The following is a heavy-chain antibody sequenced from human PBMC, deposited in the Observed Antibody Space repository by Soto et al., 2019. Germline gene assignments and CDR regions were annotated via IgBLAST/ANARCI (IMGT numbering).Heavy chain of an antibody. CDR3: TKDTRRNGDYGPHYFDY. CDR1: GFNFNDYG. D-gene: IGHD2-21*02. Sequence: EVQLVESGGGLVQPGRSLRLSCAASGFNFNDYGMHWVRQVRGKGLEWVSGISWTGGPIGYSDSVKGRFTISRDNAKNTLYLQMNSLRAEDTALSYCTKDTRRNGDYGPHYFDYWGQGTLVTVSS. J-gene: IGHJ4*02. V-gene: IGHV3-9*01. CDR2: ISWTGGPI.